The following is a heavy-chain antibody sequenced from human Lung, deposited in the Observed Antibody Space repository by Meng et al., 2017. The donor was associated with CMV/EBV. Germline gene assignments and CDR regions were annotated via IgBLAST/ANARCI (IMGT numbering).Heavy chain of an antibody. Sequence: SCAASGFTFSVYSMIWVRQAPGKGLEWVSTISSSSSFISYVDSVKGRFTISRDNAENSLYLHMNGLRAEDTAVYYCARDYGNDYWGQGTLVTVSS. CDR2: ISSSSSFI. CDR3: ARDYGNDY. V-gene: IGHV3-21*01. CDR1: GFTFSVYS. D-gene: IGHD4-17*01. J-gene: IGHJ4*02.